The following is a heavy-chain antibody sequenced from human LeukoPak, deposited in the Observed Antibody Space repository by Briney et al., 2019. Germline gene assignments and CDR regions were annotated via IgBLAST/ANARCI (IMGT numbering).Heavy chain of an antibody. V-gene: IGHV4-34*01. CDR2: INHSGST. Sequence: SETLSLTCAVYGGSFSGYYWSWIRQPPGKGLEWIGEINHSGSTNYNPSLKSRVTISVDTSKNQFSLKLSSVTAADTAVYYCARGGDFCSGYSKAPYYYYVMDVWGQGTTVTVSS. CDR3: ARGGDFCSGYSKAPYYYYVMDV. CDR1: GGSFSGYY. D-gene: IGHD3-3*01. J-gene: IGHJ6*02.